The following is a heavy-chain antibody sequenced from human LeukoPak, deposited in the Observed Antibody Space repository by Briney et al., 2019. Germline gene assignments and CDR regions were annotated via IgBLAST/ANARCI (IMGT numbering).Heavy chain of an antibody. J-gene: IGHJ3*02. Sequence: GGSLRLSCAASGFTFSSYWMSWVRQAPGKGLEWVANIKQDGSEKYYVDSVKGRFTISRDNAKNSLYLQMNSLRAEDTAIYYCAKVDDYDSWSGYGAFDIWGQGTMVTVSS. V-gene: IGHV3-7*03. CDR2: IKQDGSEK. D-gene: IGHD3-3*01. CDR3: AKVDDYDSWSGYGAFDI. CDR1: GFTFSSYW.